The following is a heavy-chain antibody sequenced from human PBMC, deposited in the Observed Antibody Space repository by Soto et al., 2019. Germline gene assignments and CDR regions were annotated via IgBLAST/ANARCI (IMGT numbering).Heavy chain of an antibody. J-gene: IGHJ4*02. D-gene: IGHD2-21*02. CDR1: GFTFISYG. Sequence: QVQLVESGGGVVQPGRSLRLSCAASGFTFISYGMHWVRQAPGKGLEWVAVISYDGSNKYYADSVKGRFTISRDNSKNTLYLQMNSLRAEDTAVYYCAKGDLGGGDCYSTITGYWGQGTLVTVSS. CDR3: AKGDLGGGDCYSTITGY. CDR2: ISYDGSNK. V-gene: IGHV3-30*18.